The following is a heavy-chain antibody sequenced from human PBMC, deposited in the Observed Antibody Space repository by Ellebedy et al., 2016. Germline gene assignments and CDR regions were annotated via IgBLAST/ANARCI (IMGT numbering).Heavy chain of an antibody. CDR2: IKRKTDGETA. CDR3: ATDITDY. D-gene: IGHD3-3*01. Sequence: GGSLRLSXAASGFTFSSAWMSWVRQAPGKGLEWVGRIKRKTDGETADYAAPVTDRFIISRDDSKNTLYLQMNSLKTEDTAVYYCATDITDYWGQGTLVTVSS. V-gene: IGHV3-15*01. CDR1: GFTFSSAW. J-gene: IGHJ4*02.